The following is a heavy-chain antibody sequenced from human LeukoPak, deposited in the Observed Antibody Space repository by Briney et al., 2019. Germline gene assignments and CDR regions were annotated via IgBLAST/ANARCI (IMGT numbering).Heavy chain of an antibody. D-gene: IGHD3-22*01. CDR2: IGTAGDT. CDR3: ARGDSSGYQRNTKFDY. V-gene: IGHV3-13*01. J-gene: IGHJ4*02. Sequence: PGGSLRLSCAASGFTFSSYDMHWVRQTTGKGREWVSAIGTAGDTYYPGSVKGRFTISRENAKNSLYLQMNSLRAGDTAVYYCARGDSSGYQRNTKFDYWGQGTLVTVSS. CDR1: GFTFSSYD.